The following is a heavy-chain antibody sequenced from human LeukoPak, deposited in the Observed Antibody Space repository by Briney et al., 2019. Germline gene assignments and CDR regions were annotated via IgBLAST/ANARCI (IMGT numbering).Heavy chain of an antibody. CDR2: INPSGGST. CDR1: GYTFTSYY. V-gene: IGHV1-46*03. CDR3: ARDRRAYYYDSSGYYYAGY. J-gene: IGHJ4*02. Sequence: VASVKVSCKASGYTFTSYYMHWVRQAPGQGLEWMGIINPSGGSTSYAQKFQGRVTMTRDTSTSTVYTELSSLRSEDTAVYYCARDRRAYYYDSSGYYYAGYRGQGTLVTVSS. D-gene: IGHD3-22*01.